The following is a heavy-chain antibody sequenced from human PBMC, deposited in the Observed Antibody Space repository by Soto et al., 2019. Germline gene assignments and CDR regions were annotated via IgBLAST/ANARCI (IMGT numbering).Heavy chain of an antibody. J-gene: IGHJ4*02. CDR3: ARDFGIAAASLNPDY. D-gene: IGHD6-13*01. CDR2: IAYDGSDK. V-gene: IGHV3-30-3*01. CDR1: GFTFRSYS. Sequence: GGSLRLSCSASGFTFRSYSMHWVRQAPGGGLEWVAYIAYDGSDKYFADSVKARFTISRDNAKDTVDLQMNSLTLNDSGVYFCARDFGIAAASLNPDYWGQGTLVTVSS.